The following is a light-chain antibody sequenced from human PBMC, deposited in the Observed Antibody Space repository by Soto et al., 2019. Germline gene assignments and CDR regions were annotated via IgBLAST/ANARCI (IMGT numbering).Light chain of an antibody. V-gene: IGKV1-33*01. CDR2: DAS. CDR1: QDISNY. J-gene: IGKJ4*01. Sequence: DIQMTQSPSSLSASVGDRVTITCQASQDISNYLNWYQQKPGKAPKLLIYDASNLETGVPSRFSGSGSGTDFTFTISSLQPEDIATYYCQQYENLPGRGLTVGGGTKVEIK. CDR3: QQYENLPGRGLT.